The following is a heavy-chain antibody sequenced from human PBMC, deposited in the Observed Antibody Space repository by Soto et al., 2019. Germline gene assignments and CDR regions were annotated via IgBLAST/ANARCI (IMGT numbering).Heavy chain of an antibody. V-gene: IGHV1-2*02. J-gene: IGHJ6*02. CDR3: ARNMDYYYGRGSGNGHGV. CDR1: GYTFTAYH. CDR2: INPKFGDT. D-gene: IGHD3-10*02. Sequence: QVQLVQSGAEVKEPGDSVRVSCEASGYTFTAYHIHWVRQAPGQGLEWTGWINPKFGDTTYAQDFQGRVSMTRDMSISTVYMELSRLTSDDTAIYYCARNMDYYYGRGSGNGHGVWGQGTTVTVFS.